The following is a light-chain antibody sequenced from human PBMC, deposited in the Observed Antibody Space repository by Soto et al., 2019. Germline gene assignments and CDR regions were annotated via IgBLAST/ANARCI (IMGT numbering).Light chain of an antibody. CDR3: CPYAGSPTSIWV. Sequence: QSALTQPASVSGSPGQSITISCTGTSSDVGGYNLVSWYQQHPGQAPKLIIYEDTKRPSGVSNRFSGSKSGNTASLTISGLQTEDEADYYCCPYAGSPTSIWVFGGGTKLTVL. V-gene: IGLV2-23*01. J-gene: IGLJ3*02. CDR2: EDT. CDR1: SSDVGGYNL.